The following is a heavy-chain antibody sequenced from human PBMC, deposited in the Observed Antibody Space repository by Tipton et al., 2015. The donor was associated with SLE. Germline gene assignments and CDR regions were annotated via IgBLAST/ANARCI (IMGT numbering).Heavy chain of an antibody. D-gene: IGHD5-12*01. V-gene: IGHV4-38-2*01. CDR1: GYSISSGYY. Sequence: TLSLTCAVSGYSISSGYYWGWIRQPPGKGLEWVGTISYSGSTYYNPSPKSRVSISVDTSKTQFSLRLSSVTAADTAVYYCATNGHGETYEFFTEYLRHWGQGTLVTVSS. CDR3: ATNGHGETYEFFTEYLRH. CDR2: ISYSGST. J-gene: IGHJ1*01.